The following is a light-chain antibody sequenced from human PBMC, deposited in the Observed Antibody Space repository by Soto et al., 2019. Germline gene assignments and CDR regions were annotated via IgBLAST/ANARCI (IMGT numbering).Light chain of an antibody. V-gene: IGKV3-15*01. CDR1: QNVTSN. CDR2: GTS. J-gene: IGKJ1*01. Sequence: EIVMTQSPATLSVSPGERATLSCRASQNVTSNLAWYQQDPGQAPRLLIYGTSTRVTGIPARFSGSGSGTEFTLTINSLQSEDFAVYHCQQYNNWPWTFGQGTRVEIK. CDR3: QQYNNWPWT.